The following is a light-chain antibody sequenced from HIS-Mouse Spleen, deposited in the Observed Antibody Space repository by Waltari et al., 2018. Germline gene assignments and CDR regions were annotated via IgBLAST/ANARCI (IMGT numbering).Light chain of an antibody. V-gene: IGLV3-1*01. CDR3: QAWDSSTAV. J-gene: IGLJ2*01. Sequence: SYELTQPPSVSVSPGQTASITCSGDQLGDKYGCWYQQKPGQSPVLVIYQDSKRPSGIPERFSGSNSGNTATLTISGTQAMDEADYYCQAWDSSTAVFGGGTKLTVL. CDR2: QDS. CDR1: QLGDKY.